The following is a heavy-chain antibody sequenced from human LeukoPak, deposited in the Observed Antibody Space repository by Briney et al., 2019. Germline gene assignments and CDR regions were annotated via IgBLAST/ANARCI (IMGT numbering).Heavy chain of an antibody. CDR3: ARDGCSSTSCYSFDY. V-gene: IGHV3-64*01. CDR2: ISSNGGST. Sequence: TGGSLRLSCAASGFTFSSYAMHWVRQAPGKGLEYVSAISSNGGSTYYANSVKGRFTISRDNSKNTLYLQMGSLRAEDMAVYYCARDGCSSTSCYSFDYWGQGTLVTVSS. J-gene: IGHJ4*02. CDR1: GFTFSSYA. D-gene: IGHD2-2*01.